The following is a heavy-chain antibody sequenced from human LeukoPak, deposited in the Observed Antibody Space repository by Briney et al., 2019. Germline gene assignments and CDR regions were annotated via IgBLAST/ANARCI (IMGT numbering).Heavy chain of an antibody. CDR3: IGGYSSAWYNWFDP. CDR2: ISGSGDST. CDR1: GFTFNGYA. J-gene: IGHJ5*02. Sequence: GGSLRLSCATSGFTFNGYAMSWVRQAPGKGLEWVSTISGSGDSTYYADSVKGRFTISRDNSKNTLYLQMNSLRGDDTAVYYCIGGYSSAWYNWFDPWGQGTLVTVSS. V-gene: IGHV3-23*01. D-gene: IGHD6-19*01.